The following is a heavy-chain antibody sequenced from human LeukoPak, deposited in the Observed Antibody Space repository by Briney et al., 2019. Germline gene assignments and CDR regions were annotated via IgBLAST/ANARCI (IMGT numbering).Heavy chain of an antibody. Sequence: PSETLSLTCTVSGGSISSYYWSWIRQPAGKGLEWIGRIYSGGSTNYNPYLKCRVTMSVDSSNNQFSLKLSSVTAADTAVFYCARENTGSYREFDYWGQGTLVTVSS. CDR1: GGSISSYY. V-gene: IGHV4-4*07. CDR2: IYSGGST. D-gene: IGHD1-26*01. J-gene: IGHJ4*02. CDR3: ARENTGSYREFDY.